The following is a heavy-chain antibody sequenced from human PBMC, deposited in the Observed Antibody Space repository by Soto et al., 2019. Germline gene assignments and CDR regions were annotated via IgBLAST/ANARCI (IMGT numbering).Heavy chain of an antibody. D-gene: IGHD5-18*01. CDR2: INAGNGNT. CDR3: ARVDTAALPAFDY. Sequence: ASVKVPRQASGYPLTNYCMHWVGPAPGQRLEWMGWINAGNGNTKYSQKFQGRVTITRDTSASTAYMELSSLRSEDTAVYYCARVDTAALPAFDYWGQGTLVTVSS. CDR1: GYPLTNYC. J-gene: IGHJ4*02. V-gene: IGHV1-3*01.